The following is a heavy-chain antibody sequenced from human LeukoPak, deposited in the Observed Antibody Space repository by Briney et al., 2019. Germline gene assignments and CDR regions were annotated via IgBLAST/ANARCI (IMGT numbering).Heavy chain of an antibody. Sequence: SVKVSCKASGGTFSSYAISWVRQAPGQGLEWMGGIIPIFGTANYAQKFQGRVTITTDESTSTAYMELSSLRSEDTAVYYCAREFEHDSSGYYQYYFDYWGQGTLVTVYS. D-gene: IGHD3-22*01. J-gene: IGHJ4*02. CDR2: IIPIFGTA. CDR3: AREFEHDSSGYYQYYFDY. V-gene: IGHV1-69*05. CDR1: GGTFSSYA.